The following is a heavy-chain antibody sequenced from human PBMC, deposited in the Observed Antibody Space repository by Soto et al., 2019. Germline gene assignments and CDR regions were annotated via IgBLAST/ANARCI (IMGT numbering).Heavy chain of an antibody. CDR2: ITDTGVTT. D-gene: IGHD2-15*01. CDR1: GFTFYTYA. Sequence: GGSLRLSCTASGFTFYTYAMTWVRQAPGKGLEWVSSITDTGVTTYYADSVKGRFTISRDNSKNTLYLQTNSLRTDDSAVHHCAKDTPVVMFLFDSWGRGTLVTVSS. V-gene: IGHV3-23*01. CDR3: AKDTPVVMFLFDS. J-gene: IGHJ4*02.